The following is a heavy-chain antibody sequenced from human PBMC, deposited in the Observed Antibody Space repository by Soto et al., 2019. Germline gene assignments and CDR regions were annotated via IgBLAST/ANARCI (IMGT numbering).Heavy chain of an antibody. J-gene: IGHJ4*02. V-gene: IGHV1-69*01. D-gene: IGHD3-3*01. CDR2: IIPIFGTA. Sequence: QVQLVQSGAEVKKPGSSVKVSCKASGGTFSSYAISWVRQAPGQGLEWMGGIIPIFGTANYAQKFQGRVTITADESTSTAYMELSSLRSEDTAVYYCARGALIFGVAITSYYFDYWGQGTLVTVSS. CDR1: GGTFSSYA. CDR3: ARGALIFGVAITSYYFDY.